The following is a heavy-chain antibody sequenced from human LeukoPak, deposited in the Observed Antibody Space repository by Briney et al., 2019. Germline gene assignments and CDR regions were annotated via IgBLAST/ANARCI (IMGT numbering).Heavy chain of an antibody. J-gene: IGHJ5*02. CDR3: ARDDYGDYFDH. V-gene: IGHV3-30*03. D-gene: IGHD4-17*01. Sequence: GGSLRLSCAASGFTFSSYGMHWVRQAPGKGLEWVAVIPYDGSNKYYADSVKGRFTISRDNSKNTLYLQMNSLRAEDTAVYYCARDDYGDYFDHWGQGTLVTVSS. CDR1: GFTFSSYG. CDR2: IPYDGSNK.